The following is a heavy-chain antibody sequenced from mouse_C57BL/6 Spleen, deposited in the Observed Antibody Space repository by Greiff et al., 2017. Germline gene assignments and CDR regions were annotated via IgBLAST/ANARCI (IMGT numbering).Heavy chain of an antibody. CDR2: ISSGSSTI. D-gene: IGHD1-1*01. J-gene: IGHJ2*01. Sequence: EVQVVESGGGLVKPGGSLKLSCAASGFTFSDYGMHWVRQAPEKGLEWVAYISSGSSTIYYADTVKGRFTISRDNAKNTLFLQMNSLRSEDTAMYYCARLYYGSSLDYWGQGTTLTVSS. CDR3: ARLYYGSSLDY. V-gene: IGHV5-17*01. CDR1: GFTFSDYG.